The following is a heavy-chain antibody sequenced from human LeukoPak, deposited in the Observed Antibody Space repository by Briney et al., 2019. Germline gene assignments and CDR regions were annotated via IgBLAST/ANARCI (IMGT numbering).Heavy chain of an antibody. CDR1: GGSISSGDCY. Sequence: KPSQTLSLTFTVSGGSISSGDCYWSWIRQPPGKGLEWIGDIYYSGSTYYNPSLKSRVTISVDTSKNQFSLKLSSVTAADMAVYYCARHPAPGAAAALDYWGQGTLVTVSS. CDR2: IYYSGST. J-gene: IGHJ4*02. V-gene: IGHV4-30-4*08. CDR3: ARHPAPGAAAALDY. D-gene: IGHD6-13*01.